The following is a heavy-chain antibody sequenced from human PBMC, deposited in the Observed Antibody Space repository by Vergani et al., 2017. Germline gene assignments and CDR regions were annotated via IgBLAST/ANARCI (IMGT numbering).Heavy chain of an antibody. CDR1: GFTFSSYS. CDR3: ARDVCGFPGAAIDY. V-gene: IGHV3-48*04. CDR2: ISSSSSTI. D-gene: IGHD6-13*01. J-gene: IGHJ4*02. Sequence: EVQLLESGGGLVQPGGSLRLSCAASGFTFSSYSMNWVRQAPGKGLEWVSYISSSSSTIYYADSVKGRFTISRDNAKNSLYLQMNSLRAEDTAVYYCARDVCGFPGAAIDYWGQGTLVTVSS.